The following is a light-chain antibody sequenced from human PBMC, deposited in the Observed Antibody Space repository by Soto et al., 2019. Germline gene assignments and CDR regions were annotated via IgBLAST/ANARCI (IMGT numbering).Light chain of an antibody. V-gene: IGLV2-11*01. CDR1: SSDVGGYNY. CDR2: DVS. CDR3: CSYAGSYPVI. Sequence: QSVLTQPRSVSGSPGQSVTISCTGTSSDVGGYNYVSWYQQHPGKAPKLMIYDVSKRPSGVPDRFSGSKSRNTASLTISGLQAEDEAGYYCCSYAGSYPVIFGGGTKLTVL. J-gene: IGLJ2*01.